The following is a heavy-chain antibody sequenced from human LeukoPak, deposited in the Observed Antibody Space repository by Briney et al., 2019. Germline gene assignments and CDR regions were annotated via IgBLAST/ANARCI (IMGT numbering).Heavy chain of an antibody. CDR3: ARDSGPGAFDI. J-gene: IGHJ3*02. CDR2: IYYSGST. V-gene: IGHV4-31*03. D-gene: IGHD3-10*01. Sequence: PSETLSLTCTVSGGSISSGGYYWSWIRQHPGKGLEWIGYIYYSGSTYYNPSLKSRVTIPVDTSKNQFSLKLSSVTAADTAVYYCARDSGPGAFDIWGQGTMVTVSS. CDR1: GGSISSGGYY.